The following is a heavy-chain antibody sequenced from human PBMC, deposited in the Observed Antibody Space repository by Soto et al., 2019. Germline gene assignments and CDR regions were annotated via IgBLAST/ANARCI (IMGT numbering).Heavy chain of an antibody. CDR1: GFTLSSYD. D-gene: IGHD3-9*01. Sequence: EVQLVESGGGLVQPGGSLRLSCAASGFTLSSYDIHWVRQATGEGLAWVSGIGSGGDTHYADSVKGRFIISREDGKKSLYLEMNKLRVGDTAVYYCTRKTPPTGMEGWGKGATITVYS. CDR2: IGSGGDT. J-gene: IGHJ6*04. V-gene: IGHV3-13*01. CDR3: TRKTPPTGMEG.